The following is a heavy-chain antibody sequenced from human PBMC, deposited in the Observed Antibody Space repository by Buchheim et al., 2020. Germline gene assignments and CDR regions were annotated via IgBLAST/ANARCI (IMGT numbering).Heavy chain of an antibody. J-gene: IGHJ4*02. Sequence: QVQLVESGGGVVQPGRSLRLSCAASGFTFSSYAMHWVRQAPGKGLEWVAVISYDGSNKYYADSVKGRFTISRDNSKNTLYLQMNSLRAEDTAVYYCAKDYDFWSGYSTDPDDYWGQGTL. CDR1: GFTFSSYA. D-gene: IGHD3-3*01. CDR2: ISYDGSNK. CDR3: AKDYDFWSGYSTDPDDY. V-gene: IGHV3-30*04.